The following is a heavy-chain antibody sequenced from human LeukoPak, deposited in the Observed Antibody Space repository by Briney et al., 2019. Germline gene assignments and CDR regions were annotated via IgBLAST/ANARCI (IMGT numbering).Heavy chain of an antibody. J-gene: IGHJ3*01. CDR2: IYPGDSNS. D-gene: IGHD3-10*01. CDR3: ARHWGYYGSGSHRAFDF. V-gene: IGHV5-51*01. Sequence: GESLKISCKGSGYSFSDYWIGWVRQMPGKGVEWMGIIYPGDSNSKYSPSFQGQVIISADRSINTAYLQWSGLKASDTAMYYCARHWGYYGSGSHRAFDFWGQGTTVTVSS. CDR1: GYSFSDYW.